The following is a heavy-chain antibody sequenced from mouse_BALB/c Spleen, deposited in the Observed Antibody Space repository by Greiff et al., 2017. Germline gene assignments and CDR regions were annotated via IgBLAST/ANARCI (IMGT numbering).Heavy chain of an antibody. D-gene: IGHD2-2*01. Sequence: VQLQQSGAELARPGASVKMSCKASGYTFTSYTMHWVKQRPGQGLEWIGYINPSSGYTNYNQKFKDKATLTADKSSSTAYMQLSSLTSEDSAVYDCAYGYDDGYYAMDYWGQGTSVTVSS. CDR3: AYGYDDGYYAMDY. CDR1: GYTFTSYT. V-gene: IGHV1-4*01. J-gene: IGHJ4*01. CDR2: INPSSGYT.